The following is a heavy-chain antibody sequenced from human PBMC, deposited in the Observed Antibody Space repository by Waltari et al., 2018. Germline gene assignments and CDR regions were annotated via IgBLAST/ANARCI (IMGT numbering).Heavy chain of an antibody. CDR1: GVSIHTTLPD. CDR3: ATYIGASVGTAAYDV. CDR2: MSYSGAT. Sequence: QLQLQESGPGLVQPSQTLSLTCSASGVSIHTTLPDWGWIRQPPGQGLEGIGTMSYSGATYSSPSLKSRVTISRDTSKNQLSLRLGSVTAADTAVYYCATYIGASVGTAAYDVWGQGTMVTVSA. D-gene: IGHD5-12*01. V-gene: IGHV4-39*01. J-gene: IGHJ3*01.